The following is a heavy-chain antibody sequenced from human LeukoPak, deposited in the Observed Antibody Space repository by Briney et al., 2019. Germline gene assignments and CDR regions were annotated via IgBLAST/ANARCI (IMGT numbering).Heavy chain of an antibody. CDR2: ISYDGSNK. CDR3: ARDQARGYSYGLIFDY. D-gene: IGHD5-18*01. V-gene: IGHV3-30-3*01. J-gene: IGHJ4*02. CDR1: GFTFSSYA. Sequence: PGGSLRLSCAASGFTFSSYAMHWVRQAPGKGLEWVAVISYDGSNKYYADSVKGRFTISRDNSKNTLYLQMNSLRAEDTAVYYCARDQARGYSYGLIFDYWGQGTLVTVSS.